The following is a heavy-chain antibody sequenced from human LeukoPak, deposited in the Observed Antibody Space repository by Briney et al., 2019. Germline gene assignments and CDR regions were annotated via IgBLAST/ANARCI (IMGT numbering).Heavy chain of an antibody. J-gene: IGHJ4*02. V-gene: IGHV4-38-2*01. D-gene: IGHD2-2*01. CDR2: IYHSGGT. Sequence: PAETLSLTCAVSGYSISSGYYWGWIRQPPGKGLEWIGSIYHSGGTYYNPSLKSRVTISVDMSKNHFSLKLSSVTAADTAVYYCARLHQGNSDYWGQGTLVTVSS. CDR3: ARLHQGNSDY. CDR1: GYSISSGYY.